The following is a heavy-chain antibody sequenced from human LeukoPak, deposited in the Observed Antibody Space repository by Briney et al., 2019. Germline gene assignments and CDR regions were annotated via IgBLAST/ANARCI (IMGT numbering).Heavy chain of an antibody. CDR2: ISPSGDIT. CDR1: GFTFSNHG. J-gene: IGHJ4*02. CDR3: AKDDAWLRFGE. Sequence: PGRSLRLSCGASGFTFSNHGKNWVRQAPGKGLEWVSGISPSGDITYYADSVKGRFTISRDNSRNTLYLEVISLAAEDTAVYYCAKDDAWLRFGEWSQGTLVTVSS. V-gene: IGHV3-23*01. D-gene: IGHD3-10*01.